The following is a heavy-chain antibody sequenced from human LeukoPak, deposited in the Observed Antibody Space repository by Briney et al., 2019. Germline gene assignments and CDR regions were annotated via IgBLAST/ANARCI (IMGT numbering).Heavy chain of an antibody. CDR1: GGTFSSYA. CDR3: ARDKVGGASYGMDV. Sequence: GASVKVSCKASGGTFSSYAISWVRQAPGQGLEWMGGIIPIFGTANYAQKFQGRVTITADESTSTAYMELSSLRSEDTAVYYCARDKVGGASYGMDVWGQGTTVTVSS. V-gene: IGHV1-69*13. D-gene: IGHD3-16*01. CDR2: IIPIFGTA. J-gene: IGHJ6*02.